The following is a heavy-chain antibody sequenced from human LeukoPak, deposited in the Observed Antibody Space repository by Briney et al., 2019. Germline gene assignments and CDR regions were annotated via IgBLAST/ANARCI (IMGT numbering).Heavy chain of an antibody. CDR1: GFTFSSYG. J-gene: IGHJ4*02. D-gene: IGHD3-10*01. CDR3: ARDRDYYGSGSYYNIFDY. V-gene: IGHV3-33*01. CDR2: IWYDGSNK. Sequence: GGSLRLSCAASGFTFSSYGMHWVRQAPGKGLEWVAVIWYDGSNKYYADSVKGRFTISRDNSKNTLYLQMNSLRAEDTAVYYCARDRDYYGSGSYYNIFDYWGQGTLVTSPQ.